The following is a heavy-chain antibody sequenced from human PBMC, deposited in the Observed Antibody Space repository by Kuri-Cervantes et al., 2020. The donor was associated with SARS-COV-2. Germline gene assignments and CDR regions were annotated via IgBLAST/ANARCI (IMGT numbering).Heavy chain of an antibody. Sequence: GESLKISCAASRFTFYNFGMTWVRQAPGKGLEWVSTINGGGDPTFYADSVKGRFTISRDNSKNMLYLQMSSLRAEDTAIYYCAKGTFVIWGQGTMVTVSS. CDR3: AKGTFVI. J-gene: IGHJ3*02. CDR2: INGGGDPT. CDR1: RFTFYNFG. V-gene: IGHV3-23*01.